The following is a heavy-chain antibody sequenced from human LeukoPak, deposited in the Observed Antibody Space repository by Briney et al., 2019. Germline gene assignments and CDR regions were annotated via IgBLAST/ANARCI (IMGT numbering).Heavy chain of an antibody. CDR2: IKRKTYGGTT. V-gene: IGHV3-15*01. D-gene: IGHD3-10*01. CDR1: GFTVSSNY. J-gene: IGHJ4*02. Sequence: GWSLRLSCAASGFTVSSNYLNWVRQAPGKGLEWIGRIKRKTYGGTTDYAAPVKGIFTISRDDSKNTLYVQMNSVKTEDTAVYYCSTAILWVGEVSASYLPDIDYWGQGTLVTVHS. CDR3: STAILWVGEVSASYLPDIDY.